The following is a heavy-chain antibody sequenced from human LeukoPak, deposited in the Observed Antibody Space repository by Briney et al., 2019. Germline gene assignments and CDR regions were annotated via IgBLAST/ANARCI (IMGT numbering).Heavy chain of an antibody. CDR1: GGSISTYY. Sequence: SETLSLTCTVSGGSISTYYWSWLRQPPAKGLEWIGYIYYSGSTNYNPSLKSRVTISLDTSKSQFSLRLSSVTAADTAVYYCARGNYFGSGSYDYWGQGTLVTVSS. D-gene: IGHD3-10*01. V-gene: IGHV4-59*01. CDR3: ARGNYFGSGSYDY. J-gene: IGHJ4*02. CDR2: IYYSGST.